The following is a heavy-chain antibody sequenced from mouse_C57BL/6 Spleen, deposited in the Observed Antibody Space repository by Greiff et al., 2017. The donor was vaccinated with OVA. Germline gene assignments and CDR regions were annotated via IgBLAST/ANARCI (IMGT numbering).Heavy chain of an antibody. D-gene: IGHD2-4*01. V-gene: IGHV3-6*01. CDR2: ISYDGSN. Sequence: EVQLQESGPGLVKPSQSLSLTCSVTGYSITSGYYWNWIRQFPGNKLEWMGYISYDGSNNYNPSLKNRISITRDTSKNQFFLKLNSVTTEDTATYYCARVDYYDHGNLSYYYAMDYWGQGTSVTVSS. CDR3: ARVDYYDHGNLSYYYAMDY. CDR1: GYSITSGYY. J-gene: IGHJ4*01.